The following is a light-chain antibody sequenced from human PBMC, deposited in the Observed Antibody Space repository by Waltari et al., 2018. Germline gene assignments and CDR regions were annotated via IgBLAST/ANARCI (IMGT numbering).Light chain of an antibody. V-gene: IGKV4-1*01. CDR1: QSVLYSSNNKNY. Sequence: GERATINCKSSQSVLYSSNNKNYFAWYQQKPGQPPKLLIYWASTRESGVPDRFSGSGSVTDFTLTISSLQAEDVAVYYCQQYYSTPLTFGGGTKVEIK. CDR3: QQYYSTPLT. J-gene: IGKJ4*01. CDR2: WAS.